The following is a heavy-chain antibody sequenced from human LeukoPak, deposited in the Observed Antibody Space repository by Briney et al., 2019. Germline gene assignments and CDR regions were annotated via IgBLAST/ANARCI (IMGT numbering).Heavy chain of an antibody. J-gene: IGHJ4*02. CDR2: ISAYNGNT. Sequence: ASVKVSCKASGYTFTSYGIRWVRQAPGQGLEWMGWISAYNGNTNYAQKLQGRVTMTTDTSTSTAYMELRSLRSDDTAVYYCARVSYYDSSGSAFYFDYWGQGTLVTVSS. D-gene: IGHD3-22*01. CDR1: GYTFTSYG. V-gene: IGHV1-18*01. CDR3: ARVSYYDSSGSAFYFDY.